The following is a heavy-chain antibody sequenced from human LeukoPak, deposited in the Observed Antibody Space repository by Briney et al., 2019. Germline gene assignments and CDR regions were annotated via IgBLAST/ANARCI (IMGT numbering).Heavy chain of an antibody. CDR1: GFTFSSYG. Sequence: LPGRSLRLSCAASGFTFSSYGMHWVRQAPGKGLEWVAVIWYDGSNKYYADSVKGRFTISRDNSKNTLYLQMNSLRAEDTAVYYCAKDLGGYDLGPSDYWGQGTLVTVSS. CDR3: AKDLGGYDLGPSDY. V-gene: IGHV3-33*06. J-gene: IGHJ4*02. CDR2: IWYDGSNK. D-gene: IGHD5-12*01.